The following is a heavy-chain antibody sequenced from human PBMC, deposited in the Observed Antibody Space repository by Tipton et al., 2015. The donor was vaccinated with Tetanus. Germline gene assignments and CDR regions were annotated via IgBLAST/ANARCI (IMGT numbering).Heavy chain of an antibody. Sequence: QLVQSGGEVKEPGASVRVPCKTSGYTFTNNGISWVRQAPGQGLEWMGWISGDGKTHYAQKFQGRVQLSADPYSNTAYLEVRSLPPDAPAVYSGPRDAAPASIGGIYPFPFACWGRGT. V-gene: IGHV1-18*01. J-gene: IGHJ4*03. CDR2: ISGDGKT. D-gene: IGHD3-16*02. CDR1: GYTFTNNG. CDR3: PRDAAPASIGGIYPFPFAC.